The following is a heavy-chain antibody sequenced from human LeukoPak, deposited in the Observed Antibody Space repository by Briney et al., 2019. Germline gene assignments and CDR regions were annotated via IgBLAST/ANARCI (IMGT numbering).Heavy chain of an antibody. CDR3: ARRDYYGSGSPDY. CDR1: RFTLDDYD. Sequence: GGSLRLSCAASRFTLDDYDMSGVRQAPREGLEWVSGINWNGGSTGYAHSVKGRFTISRDNAKNSLYLQMNSLRAEDTALYYCARRDYYGSGSPDYWGQGTLVTVS. D-gene: IGHD3-10*01. J-gene: IGHJ4*02. V-gene: IGHV3-20*04. CDR2: INWNGGST.